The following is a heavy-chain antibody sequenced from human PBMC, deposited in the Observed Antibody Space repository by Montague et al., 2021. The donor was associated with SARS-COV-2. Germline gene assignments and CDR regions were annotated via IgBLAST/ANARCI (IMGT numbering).Heavy chain of an antibody. CDR1: GGSFSGYY. J-gene: IGHJ6*02. D-gene: IGHD6-13*01. V-gene: IGHV4-34*01. CDR3: ARGRYSSSWYGWMGMDV. Sequence: SETLSLTCAVYGGSFSGYYWSWIRQPPGKGLEWIGEINHSGSTNYNPSLKSRVTISVDTSKNQFSLKLRSVTAADTAVYYCARGRYSSSWYGWMGMDVWGQGTTVTVSS. CDR2: INHSGST.